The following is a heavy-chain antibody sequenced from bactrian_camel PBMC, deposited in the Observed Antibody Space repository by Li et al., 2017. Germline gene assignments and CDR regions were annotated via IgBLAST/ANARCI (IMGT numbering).Heavy chain of an antibody. CDR1: GFTVDDAD. Sequence: DVQLVESGGGSVQAGGSLRLSCAASGFTVDDADMAWYRQVPGRECELVSDIYRDGSTEYADSVKGRFTISQDRDENTLILQMNSLKPDDTAVYYCAARGVFPGRAHLQALVCRSVYDYNYWGQGTQVTV. CDR3: AARGVFPGRAHLQALVCRSVYDYNY. CDR2: IYRDGST. V-gene: IGHV3S66*01. D-gene: IGHD3*01. J-gene: IGHJ4*01.